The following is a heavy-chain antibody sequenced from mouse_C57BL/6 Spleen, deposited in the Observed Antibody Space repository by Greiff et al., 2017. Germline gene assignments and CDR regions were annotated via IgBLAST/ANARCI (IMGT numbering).Heavy chain of an antibody. V-gene: IGHV1-53*01. CDR2: INPSNGGT. J-gene: IGHJ4*01. Sequence: QVQLQQPGTELVKPGASVKLSCKASGYTFTSYWMHWVKQRPGQGLEWIGNINPSNGGTNYNEKFKSKATLTVDKSSSTAYMQLSSLTSEDSAVYYCARSGRLLSYYYAMGCWGQGTSVTVST. CDR1: GYTFTSYW. CDR3: ARSGRLLSYYYAMGC. D-gene: IGHD1-1*02.